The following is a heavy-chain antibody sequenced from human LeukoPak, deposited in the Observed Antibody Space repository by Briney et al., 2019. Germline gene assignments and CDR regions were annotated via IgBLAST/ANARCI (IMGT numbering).Heavy chain of an antibody. CDR1: GGSISSYY. Sequence: SETLSLTCTVSGGSISSYYWSWIRQPPGKGLEWIGYIYYSGSTSYNPSLKSRVTISVDTSKNQFSLKLSSVTAADTAVYYCARDQYSTSAAGINNWFDPWGQGTLVTVSS. J-gene: IGHJ5*02. CDR2: IYYSGST. V-gene: IGHV4-59*01. D-gene: IGHD6-13*01. CDR3: ARDQYSTSAAGINNWFDP.